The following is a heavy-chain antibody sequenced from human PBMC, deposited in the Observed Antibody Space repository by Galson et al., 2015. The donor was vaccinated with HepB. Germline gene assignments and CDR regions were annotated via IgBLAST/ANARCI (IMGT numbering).Heavy chain of an antibody. V-gene: IGHV7-4-1*02. CDR3: ARAGAAAAGYYYYGMDV. D-gene: IGHD6-13*01. CDR1: GYTFTSYA. Sequence: SVKVSCKASGYTFTSYAMNWVRRAPGQGLEWMGWINTNTGNPTYAQGFTGRFVFSLDTSVSTAYLQISSLKAEDTAVYYCARAGAAAAGYYYYGMDVWGQGTTVTVSS. CDR2: INTNTGNP. J-gene: IGHJ6*02.